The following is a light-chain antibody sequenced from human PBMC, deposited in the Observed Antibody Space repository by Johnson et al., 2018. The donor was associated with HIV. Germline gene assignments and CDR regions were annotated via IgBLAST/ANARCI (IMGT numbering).Light chain of an antibody. J-gene: IGLJ1*01. V-gene: IGLV1-51*01. CDR2: DNN. CDR3: GTWDSSLNAYTYV. Sequence: QSVLTQPPSVSEAPGQKVTISCSGSSFNIGNNYVSWYQQLPGTAPKLLIYDNNKRPSGIPDRFSGSKSGTSATLGITGLQTGDEADYYCGTWDSSLNAYTYVFGTGTKVTV. CDR1: SFNIGNNY.